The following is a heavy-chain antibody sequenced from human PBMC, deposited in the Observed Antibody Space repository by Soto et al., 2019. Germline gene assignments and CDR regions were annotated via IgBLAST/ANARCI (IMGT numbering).Heavy chain of an antibody. CDR2: INHSGST. CDR3: ARWRSYGYYYYYYYGMDV. Sequence: KPSETLSLTCAVYGGSFSGYYWSWIRQPPGKGLEWIGEINHSGSTNYNPSLKSRVTISVDTSKNQFSLKLSSVTAADTAVYYCARWRSYGYYYYYYYGMDVWGQGTTVTVS. D-gene: IGHD5-18*01. V-gene: IGHV4-34*01. CDR1: GGSFSGYY. J-gene: IGHJ6*02.